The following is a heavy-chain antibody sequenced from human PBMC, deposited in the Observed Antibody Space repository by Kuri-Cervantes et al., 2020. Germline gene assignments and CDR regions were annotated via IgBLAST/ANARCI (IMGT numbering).Heavy chain of an antibody. V-gene: IGHV3-23*01. Sequence: GGSLRLSCAASGFTFSSYAMSWVRQAPGKGLEWVSAICGSGGSTYYADYVKGRFTISRDNSKNTLYLQMNSQKTEDTAVYYCTTEFYYDSGSYYGDYWCQGTLVTVSS. CDR2: ICGSGGST. CDR3: TTEFYYDSGSYYGDY. D-gene: IGHD3-10*01. CDR1: GFTFSSYA. J-gene: IGHJ4*02.